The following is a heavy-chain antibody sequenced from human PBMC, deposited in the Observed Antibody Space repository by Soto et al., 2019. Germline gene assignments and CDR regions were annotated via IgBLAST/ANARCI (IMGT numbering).Heavy chain of an antibody. CDR2: TYYRSKWYN. Sequence: QVQLQQSGPGLVKPSQTLSLTCAISGDSVSSNSAAWNWIRQSPSRGLEWLGRTYYRSKWYNDYALSVKSRITVNPDTSKNQFSLQLNSVAPEDTAVYHCASAQSTWGSTWYFDYWAQGTLVTVSS. CDR3: ASAQSTWGSTWYFDY. J-gene: IGHJ4*02. D-gene: IGHD6-13*01. V-gene: IGHV6-1*01. CDR1: GDSVSSNSAA.